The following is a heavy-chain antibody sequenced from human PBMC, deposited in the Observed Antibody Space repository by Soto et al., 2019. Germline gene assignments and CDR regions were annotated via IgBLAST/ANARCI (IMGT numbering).Heavy chain of an antibody. CDR1: GGSISSGGYS. D-gene: IGHD2-21*01. V-gene: IGHV4-30-2*01. J-gene: IGHJ4*01. CDR2: IYHSGST. Sequence: SETLSLTCAVSGGSISSGGYSWSWIRQPPGKGLEWIGYIYHSGSTYYNPSLKSRVTISVDRSKNQFSLKLSSVTAADTAVYYCARGNVVAIDNWGQGALVTVSS. CDR3: ARGNVVAIDN.